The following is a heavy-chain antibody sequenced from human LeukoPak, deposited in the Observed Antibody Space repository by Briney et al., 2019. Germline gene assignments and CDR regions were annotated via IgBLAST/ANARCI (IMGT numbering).Heavy chain of an antibody. J-gene: IGHJ4*02. D-gene: IGHD3-10*01. CDR3: ARDVGGAGSY. V-gene: IGHV3-74*01. CDR2: IDNDGRTT. CDR1: GYSFRNYW. Sequence: GGSLRLSCAASGYSFRNYWMPWVRQAPGKGPVWVSRIDNDGRTTDYAVSVKGRFTISRDNGQNTLYLQMDSLRAEDTAVYYRARDVGGAGSYWGQGTLVTVSS.